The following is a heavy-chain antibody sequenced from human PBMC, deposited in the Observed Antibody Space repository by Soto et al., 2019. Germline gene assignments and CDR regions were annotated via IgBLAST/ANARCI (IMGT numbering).Heavy chain of an antibody. CDR3: AKDSGGGRKTLPGDY. CDR2: ISYDGSNK. J-gene: IGHJ4*02. D-gene: IGHD3-10*01. CDR1: GFTFSSYG. Sequence: QVQLVESGGGVVQPGRSLRLSCAASGFTFSSYGMHWVRQAPGKGLEWVAVISYDGSNKYYADSVKGRFTISRDNSKNTLYLQMNRLRAEDTAVYYCAKDSGGGRKTLPGDYWGQGTLVTVSS. V-gene: IGHV3-30*18.